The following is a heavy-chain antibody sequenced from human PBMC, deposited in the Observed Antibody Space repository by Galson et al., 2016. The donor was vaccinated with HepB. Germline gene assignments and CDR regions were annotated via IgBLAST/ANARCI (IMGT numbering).Heavy chain of an antibody. D-gene: IGHD1-26*01. CDR3: ARPARMVGASPFDY. Sequence: SLRLSCAASGFTFSTYAMHWVHQAPGEGLEWVAVISYDGSNKYYPDSGKGRFPISRDNSENTLYLQVNSLRVGDTAVYYCARPARMVGASPFDYWGPGTLVTVSS. V-gene: IGHV3-30*04. CDR2: ISYDGSNK. CDR1: GFTFSTYA. J-gene: IGHJ4*02.